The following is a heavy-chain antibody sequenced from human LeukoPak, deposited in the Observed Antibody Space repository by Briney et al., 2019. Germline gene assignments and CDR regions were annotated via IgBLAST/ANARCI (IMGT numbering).Heavy chain of an antibody. CDR1: GRSISSYY. CDR3: ARQQQLALDAFDI. D-gene: IGHD6-13*01. Sequence: SETLSLTCTVAGRSISSYYWSWIRQPPGKGLECIGYIYYSVSTNYNPYLTSRVTISVDTSKNQFSLKLSSVTAADTAVYYCARQQQLALDAFDIWGQETMVTVSS. J-gene: IGHJ3*02. V-gene: IGHV4-59*01. CDR2: IYYSVST.